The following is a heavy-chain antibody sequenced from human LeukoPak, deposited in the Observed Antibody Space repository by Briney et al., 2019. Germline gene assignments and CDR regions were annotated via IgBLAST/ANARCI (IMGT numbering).Heavy chain of an antibody. Sequence: GESLKISCECSGYRFINYWIAWVRQMPGKGLEWMGIIYPGDSYTTYSPSFQGQVSMSADKSISTAYLQWSSLKASDTAMYYCARAFGESYFDYWGQGTLVTVSS. CDR1: GYRFINYW. D-gene: IGHD3-10*01. CDR3: ARAFGESYFDY. V-gene: IGHV5-51*01. CDR2: IYPGDSYT. J-gene: IGHJ4*02.